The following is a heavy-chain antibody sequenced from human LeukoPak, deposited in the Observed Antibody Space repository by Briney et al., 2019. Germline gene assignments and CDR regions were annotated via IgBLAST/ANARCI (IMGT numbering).Heavy chain of an antibody. J-gene: IGHJ4*02. D-gene: IGHD3-16*01. CDR2: IEPSGGNT. Sequence: GASVKGSSNESGYTFTSYYMHWVRRAPGQGLEGMRVIEPSGGNTNYAQKGQGSVTMTKDTYTNTLYMELSSLRSEDTAVYYCAKEEEGGSFDYWGQGTLVTVSS. CDR3: AKEEEGGSFDY. V-gene: IGHV1-46*01. CDR1: GYTFTSYY.